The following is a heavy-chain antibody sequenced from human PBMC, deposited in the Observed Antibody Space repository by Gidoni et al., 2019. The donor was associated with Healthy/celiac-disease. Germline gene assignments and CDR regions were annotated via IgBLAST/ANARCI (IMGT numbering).Heavy chain of an antibody. CDR2: ISWDGGST. D-gene: IGHD2-15*01. V-gene: IGHV3-43*01. CDR1: GFTFDDYP. Sequence: EVQLVESGGVVVQPGGSLRLSCAASGFTFDDYPRHWVRQAPGKGLEWVSLISWDGGSTYYADSVKGRVTISRDNSKNSLYLQMNSLRTEDTALYYCAKGEGYCSGGSCYSGPDYWGQGTLVTVSS. CDR3: AKGEGYCSGGSCYSGPDY. J-gene: IGHJ4*02.